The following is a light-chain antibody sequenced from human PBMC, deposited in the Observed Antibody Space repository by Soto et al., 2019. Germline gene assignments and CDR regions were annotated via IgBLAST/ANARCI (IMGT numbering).Light chain of an antibody. J-gene: IGKJ1*01. V-gene: IGKV3-15*01. Sequence: EIVMTQSPATLSVSPGERATLSCRASQSVSNNLAWYQKKPGQAPRLLIFGASTRPTGIPARFSGSGSGTEFTLTISSLQSEDVAVYYCQQYNNWWTFGQGTKVEIK. CDR3: QQYNNWWT. CDR2: GAS. CDR1: QSVSNN.